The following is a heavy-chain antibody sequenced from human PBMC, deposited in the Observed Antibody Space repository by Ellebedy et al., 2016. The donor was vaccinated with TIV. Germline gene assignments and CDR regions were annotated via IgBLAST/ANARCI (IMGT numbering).Heavy chain of an antibody. CDR2: MNPNSGNT. CDR1: GYTLSSYD. J-gene: IGHJ4*02. D-gene: IGHD3-22*01. CDR3: ARGYYYDSSGYPTASLEYYFDY. V-gene: IGHV1-8*01. Sequence: AASVKVSCKASGYTLSSYDINWVRQATGQGLEWMGWMNPNSGNTGYAQKFQGRVTMTRNTSISTAYMELSSLRSEDTAVYYCARGYYYDSSGYPTASLEYYFDYWGQGTLVTVSS.